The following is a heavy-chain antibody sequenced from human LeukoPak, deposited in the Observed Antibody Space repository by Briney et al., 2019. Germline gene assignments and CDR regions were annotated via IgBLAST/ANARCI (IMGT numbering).Heavy chain of an antibody. Sequence: ASVKVSCRASGGTFSSYAISWVRQAPGQGLEWMGWINPNSGGTNYAQKFQGRVTMTRDTSISTAYMELSRLRSDDTAVYYCAVRWFGELYPYYWGQGTLVTVSS. J-gene: IGHJ4*02. CDR1: GGTFSSYA. D-gene: IGHD3-10*01. CDR3: AVRWFGELYPYY. CDR2: INPNSGGT. V-gene: IGHV1-2*02.